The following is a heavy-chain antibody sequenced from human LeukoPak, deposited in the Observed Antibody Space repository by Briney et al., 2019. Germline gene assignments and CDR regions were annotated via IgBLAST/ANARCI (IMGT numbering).Heavy chain of an antibody. CDR1: GGSISSYY. CDR3: ASRDGYNPREP. CDR2: INHSGST. Sequence: SETLSLTCTVSGGSISSYYWSWIRQPPGKGLEWIGEINHSGSTNYNPSLKSRVTISVDTYKNQFSLKLSSVTAADTAVYYCASRDGYNPREPWGQGTLVTVSS. D-gene: IGHD5-24*01. J-gene: IGHJ5*02. V-gene: IGHV4-34*01.